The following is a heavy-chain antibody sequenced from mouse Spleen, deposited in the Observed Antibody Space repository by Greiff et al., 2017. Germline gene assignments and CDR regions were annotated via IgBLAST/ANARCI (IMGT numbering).Heavy chain of an antibody. Sequence: VQLKQSGPELVKPGASVKMSCKASGYTFTSYVMHWVKQKPGQGLEWIGYINPYNDGTKYNEKFKGKATLTSDKSSSTAYMELSSLTSEDSAVYYCARGTTVVPMDYWGQGTSVTVSS. CDR1: GYTFTSYV. D-gene: IGHD1-1*01. J-gene: IGHJ4*01. V-gene: IGHV1-14*01. CDR2: INPYNDGT. CDR3: ARGTTVVPMDY.